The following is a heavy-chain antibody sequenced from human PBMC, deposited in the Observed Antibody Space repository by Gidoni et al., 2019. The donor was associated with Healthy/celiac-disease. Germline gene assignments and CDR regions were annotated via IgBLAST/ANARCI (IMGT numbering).Heavy chain of an antibody. Sequence: QVQLVESGGGVVQPGRSLRLSCAASGFTFSSHGMHWVRQAPGKGLEWGAVIWYDGSNKYYADSVKGRFTISRDNSKNTLYLQMNSLRAEDTAVYYCARDGPWPDVWFTGWFDPWGQGTLVTVSS. CDR2: IWYDGSNK. CDR1: GFTFSSHG. CDR3: ARDGPWPDVWFTGWFDP. V-gene: IGHV3-33*01. J-gene: IGHJ5*02. D-gene: IGHD3-10*01.